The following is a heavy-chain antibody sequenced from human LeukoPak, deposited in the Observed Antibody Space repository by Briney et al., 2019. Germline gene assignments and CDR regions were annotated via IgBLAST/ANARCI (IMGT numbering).Heavy chain of an antibody. J-gene: IGHJ6*02. Sequence: PGGSLRLSCAASGFTFSSSGMHWVRQAPGEGLEWVAVIFYDGSNKYYADSVKGRFTISRDNSKNTLYLQTNSLRAEDTAVYYCARELTGSTSHYYYYYGMDVWGQGTTVTVSS. V-gene: IGHV3-33*01. CDR3: ARELTGSTSHYYYYYGMDV. D-gene: IGHD1-7*01. CDR1: GFTFSSSG. CDR2: IFYDGSNK.